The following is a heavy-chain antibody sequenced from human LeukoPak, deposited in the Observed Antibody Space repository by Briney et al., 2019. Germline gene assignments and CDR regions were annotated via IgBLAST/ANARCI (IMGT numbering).Heavy chain of an antibody. CDR1: GYTFTGYY. J-gene: IGHJ3*02. CDR2: INPNSGGT. D-gene: IGHD2-21*01. CDR3: ARDVVVGNAFDI. V-gene: IGHV1-2*06. Sequence: ASVKVSCKASGYTFTGYYMHWVRQAPGQGLEWMGRINPNSGGTNYAQKFQGRVTMTRDRSISTAYMELSRLRSDDTAVYYCARDVVVGNAFDIWGQGTMVTVSS.